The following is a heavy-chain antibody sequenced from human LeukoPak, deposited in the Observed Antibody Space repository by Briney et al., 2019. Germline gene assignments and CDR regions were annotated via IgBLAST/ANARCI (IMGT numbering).Heavy chain of an antibody. CDR1: GFTFSSYA. CDR3: AKNRRYLEWFSG. Sequence: GGSLSLSCAASGFTFSSYAMSWVRQAPGKGLEWVSAISGSGGSTYYADSVKGRFTISRDNSKNPLYLQMNSLRAEDTAVFYCAKNRRYLEWFSGWGQGTLVTVSS. J-gene: IGHJ4*02. D-gene: IGHD3-3*01. CDR2: ISGSGGST. V-gene: IGHV3-23*01.